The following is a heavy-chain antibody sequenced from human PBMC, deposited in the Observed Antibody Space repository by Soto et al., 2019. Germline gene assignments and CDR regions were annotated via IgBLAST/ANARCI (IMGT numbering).Heavy chain of an antibody. D-gene: IGHD2-8*01. Sequence: EVQLVESGGGLVQPGGSLRLSCAASGFTFSSYWMSWVRQAPGKGLEWVANIKQDGSEKYYVDSVKGRFTISRDNAKNSLYLQMNSLRAEDTAVYYCARRGPYCTNGVCYPYYYYYSYMDVWGKGTTVTVSS. J-gene: IGHJ6*03. CDR3: ARRGPYCTNGVCYPYYYYYSYMDV. CDR2: IKQDGSEK. V-gene: IGHV3-7*01. CDR1: GFTFSSYW.